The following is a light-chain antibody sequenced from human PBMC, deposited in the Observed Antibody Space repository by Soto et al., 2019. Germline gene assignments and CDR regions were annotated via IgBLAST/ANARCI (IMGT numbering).Light chain of an antibody. V-gene: IGKV3-15*01. Sequence: EIVMTQSPATLSVSPGERATLSCRASQSVSSNLAWYQQKPGQAPRLLIYGASTRATGIPARFSGSGSGTEFPLTISSLQSEDFAVYYCQPYNNWPPEGTFGQGTKVEIK. J-gene: IGKJ1*01. CDR1: QSVSSN. CDR2: GAS. CDR3: QPYNNWPPEGT.